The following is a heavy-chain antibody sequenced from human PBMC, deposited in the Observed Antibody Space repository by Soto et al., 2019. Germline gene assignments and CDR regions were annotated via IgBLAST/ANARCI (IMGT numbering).Heavy chain of an antibody. V-gene: IGHV1-3*05. Sequence: QVQLVQSGAEEKKPGASVKVSCKASGYTFTSYAMHWVRQAPGQRLEWMGWINAGNGNTKYSQKFQGRVTLTRDTSASTAYMALSSRRSEDTAVYYCARIESGGADDWGQGTLVTVSS. CDR2: INAGNGNT. J-gene: IGHJ4*02. CDR3: ARIESGGADD. D-gene: IGHD2-15*01. CDR1: GYTFTSYA.